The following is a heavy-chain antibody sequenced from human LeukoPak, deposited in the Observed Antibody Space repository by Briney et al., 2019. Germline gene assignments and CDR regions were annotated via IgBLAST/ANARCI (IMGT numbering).Heavy chain of an antibody. CDR1: GGSISSSSYY. D-gene: IGHD1-26*01. CDR3: ARSHPPGAEWELLFFFDY. CDR2: IYYSGST. J-gene: IGHJ4*02. Sequence: PSETLSLTCTVSGGSISSSSYYWGWIRQPPGKGLEWIGSIYYSGSTYYNPSLKSRVTISVDTSKNQFSLKLGSVTAADTAVYYCARSHPPGAEWELLFFFDYWGQGTLVTVSS. V-gene: IGHV4-39*07.